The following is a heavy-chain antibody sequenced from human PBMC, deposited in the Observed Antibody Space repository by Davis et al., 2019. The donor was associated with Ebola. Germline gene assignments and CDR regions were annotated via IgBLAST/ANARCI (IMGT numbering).Heavy chain of an antibody. CDR1: GFTFSDYY. J-gene: IGHJ6*04. Sequence: GESLKISCAASGFTFSDYYMSWVRQAPGKGLEWVANIKQDGSEKYYVDSVKGRFTISRDNSKNTLYLQMNSLRAQDTAVYYCAKRILFYYGMDVWGKGTTVTVSS. CDR2: IKQDGSEK. CDR3: AKRILFYYGMDV. D-gene: IGHD2-15*01. V-gene: IGHV3-7*03.